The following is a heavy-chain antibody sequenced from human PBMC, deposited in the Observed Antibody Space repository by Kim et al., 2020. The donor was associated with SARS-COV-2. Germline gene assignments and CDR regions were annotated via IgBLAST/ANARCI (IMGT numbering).Heavy chain of an antibody. J-gene: IGHJ6*02. D-gene: IGHD3-10*01. CDR1: GFTFSSYA. V-gene: IGHV3-23*01. Sequence: GGSLRLSCAASGFTFSSYAMSWVRQAPGKGLEWVSAISGSGGSTYYADSVKGRFTISRDNSKNTLYLKMNSLRAEDTAVYYCAKTVRGVITYYYGMDVWGQGTTVTVSS. CDR3: AKTVRGVITYYYGMDV. CDR2: ISGSGGST.